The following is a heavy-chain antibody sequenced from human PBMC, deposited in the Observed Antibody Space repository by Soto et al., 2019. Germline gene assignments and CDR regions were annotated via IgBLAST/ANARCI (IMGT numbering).Heavy chain of an antibody. CDR2: IYYSGST. CDR3: ARDKMGFSGPKSNMDV. V-gene: IGHV4-59*01. CDR1: GGSISSYC. D-gene: IGHD1-26*01. Sequence: SETLSLTCTVSGGSISSYCWSWIRQPPGKGLEWIGYIYYSGSTNYNPSLKSRVTISVDTSKNQFSLKLSSVTAADTAVYYCARDKMGFSGPKSNMDVWGKGTTVTVSS. J-gene: IGHJ6*03.